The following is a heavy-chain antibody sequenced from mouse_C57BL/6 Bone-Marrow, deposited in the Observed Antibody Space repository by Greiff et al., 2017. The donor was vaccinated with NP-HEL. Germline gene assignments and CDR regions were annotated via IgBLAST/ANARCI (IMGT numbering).Heavy chain of an antibody. J-gene: IGHJ4*01. D-gene: IGHD1-1*01. CDR2: IYPRSCNT. V-gene: IGHV1-81*01. Sequence: QVQLQLSGAELARPGASVKLSCKASGYTFTSYGISWVKQRTGQGLEWIGEIYPRSCNTYYNEKFKGKATLTADKSSSTAYMELRSLTSEDSAVYFCARRYYGSSPYYYAMDYWGQGTSVTVSS. CDR1: GYTFTSYG. CDR3: ARRYYGSSPYYYAMDY.